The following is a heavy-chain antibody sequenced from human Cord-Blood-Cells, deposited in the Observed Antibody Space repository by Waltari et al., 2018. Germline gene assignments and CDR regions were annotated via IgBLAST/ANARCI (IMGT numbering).Heavy chain of an antibody. CDR3: ARHVSYYFDY. D-gene: IGHD3-16*01. J-gene: IGHJ4*02. CDR1: GGSISSSSYY. Sequence: QLQLQESGPGLVKPSETLSLTCTVSGGSISSSSYYCGWIRQPPGKGLEWIGSIYYSGSTYYNPSLKSRVTISVDTSKNQFSLKLSSVTAADTAVYYCARHVSYYFDYWGQGTLVTVSS. V-gene: IGHV4-39*01. CDR2: IYYSGST.